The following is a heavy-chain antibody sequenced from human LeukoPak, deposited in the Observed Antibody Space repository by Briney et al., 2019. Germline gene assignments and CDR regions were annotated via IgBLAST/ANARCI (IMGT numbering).Heavy chain of an antibody. Sequence: SVKVSCRASGGTFSSYAISWVRQAPGQGLEWMGRIIPIFGIANYAQKFQGRVTITADKSTSTAYMELSSLRSEDTAVYYCAGSSYGDYGFTTSSFDYWGQGTLVTVSS. V-gene: IGHV1-69*04. D-gene: IGHD4-17*01. CDR2: IIPIFGIA. CDR1: GGTFSSYA. J-gene: IGHJ4*02. CDR3: AGSSYGDYGFTTSSFDY.